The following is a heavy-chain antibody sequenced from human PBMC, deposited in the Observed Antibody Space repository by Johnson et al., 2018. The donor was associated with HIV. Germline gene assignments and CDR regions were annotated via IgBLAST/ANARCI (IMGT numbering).Heavy chain of an antibody. J-gene: IGHJ3*02. CDR2: ISYDGSNK. CDR3: ARRVEGRRSANDAFDI. Sequence: QVQLVESGGGLVQPGGSLRLSCAASGFTFSSYGMHLVRQAPGKGLEWVAVISYDGSNKYYADSVKGRFTISRDNAKNSLYLQMNSLRAEDTAVYYCARRVEGRRSANDAFDIWGQGTMVTVSS. V-gene: IGHV3-30*03. CDR1: GFTFSSYG. D-gene: IGHD1-1*01.